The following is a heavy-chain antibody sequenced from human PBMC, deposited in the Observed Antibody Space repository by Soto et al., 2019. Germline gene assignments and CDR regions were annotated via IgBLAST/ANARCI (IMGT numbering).Heavy chain of an antibody. CDR1: GFTFSSYA. CDR2: ISYDGSNK. Sequence: PGGSLRLSCAASGFTFSSYAMHWVRQAPGKGLEWVAVISYDGSNKYYADSVKGRFTISRDNSKNTLYLQMNSLRAEDTAVYYCARMGRGYSGYDRVDYWGQGTLVTVSS. CDR3: ARMGRGYSGYDRVDY. D-gene: IGHD5-12*01. J-gene: IGHJ4*02. V-gene: IGHV3-30-3*01.